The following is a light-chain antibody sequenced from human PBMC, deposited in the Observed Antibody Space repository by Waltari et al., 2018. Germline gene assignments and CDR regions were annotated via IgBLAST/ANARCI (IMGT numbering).Light chain of an antibody. V-gene: IGKV4-1*01. CDR2: GAS. CDR1: QNLLFRSTNKNY. CDR3: QQYLSVPET. Sequence: DIVMTQSPDSLTVSLGGRAPINCRCSQNLLFRSTNKNYLAWYQQKPGQPPKLLFYGASSREPGVPDRFSGSGSGTDFPPTISSLQAEDVAVYYCQQYLSVPETFGQGTKVEIK. J-gene: IGKJ2*01.